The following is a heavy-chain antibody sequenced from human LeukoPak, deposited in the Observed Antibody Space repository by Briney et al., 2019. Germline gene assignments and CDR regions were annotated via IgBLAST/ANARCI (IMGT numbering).Heavy chain of an antibody. V-gene: IGHV4-59*08. Sequence: PSETLSLTCAVYGGSFSSYYWSWIRQPPGKGLEWIGYIYYGGSTNYNPSLKSRVTISVDTTKNQFSLKLSSVTAADTAVYYCARSAAAGPGYYGMDVWGQGTTVTVSS. D-gene: IGHD6-13*01. CDR2: IYYGGST. J-gene: IGHJ6*02. CDR3: ARSAAAGPGYYGMDV. CDR1: GGSFSSYY.